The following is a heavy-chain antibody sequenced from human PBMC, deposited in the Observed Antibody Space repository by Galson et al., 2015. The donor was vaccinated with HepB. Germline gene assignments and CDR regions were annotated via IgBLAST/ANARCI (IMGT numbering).Heavy chain of an antibody. CDR3: ARDRRLTLTNSSTRIYDYYYYYGMDV. CDR2: IYTSGST. Sequence: TLSLTCTVSGGSISSGSYYWSWIRQPAGKGLEWIGRIYTSGSTNYNPSLKSRVTISVDTSKNQFSLKLSSVTAADTAVYYCARDRRLTLTNSSTRIYDYYYYYGMDVWGQGTTVTVSS. D-gene: IGHD2-2*01. J-gene: IGHJ6*02. V-gene: IGHV4-61*02. CDR1: GGSISSGSYY.